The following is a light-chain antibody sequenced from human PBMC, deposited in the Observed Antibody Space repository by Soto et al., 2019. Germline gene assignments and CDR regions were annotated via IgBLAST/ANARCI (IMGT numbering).Light chain of an antibody. CDR3: QQYDSYSFT. CDR2: DAS. V-gene: IGKV1-5*01. Sequence: DIQMTQSPSTLSASVGDRVTITCRASQSISNWLAWYQLKPGKAPKRLIYDASSLERGVPSRFSGSGSGTDFTLTISGLQSEDVGAFYCQQYDSYSFTFGPGTKVDV. CDR1: QSISNW. J-gene: IGKJ3*01.